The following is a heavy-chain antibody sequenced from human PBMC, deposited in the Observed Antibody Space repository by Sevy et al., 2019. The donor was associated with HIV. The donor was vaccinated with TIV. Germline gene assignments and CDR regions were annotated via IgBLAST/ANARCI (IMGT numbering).Heavy chain of an antibody. Sequence: GGSLRLSCAVSAFSFDSYGMTWVRQAPGKGLEWVSGISGSGSRTYYADSVKGRFIISRDNSKNTLDLQMNSLRSEDTAIYYCAKGGGGHYDPDEIGYYFYYYNMDVWGEGTTVTVSS. V-gene: IGHV3-23*01. CDR3: AKGGGGHYDPDEIGYYFYYYNMDV. D-gene: IGHD3-22*01. CDR1: AFSFDSYG. CDR2: ISGSGSRT. J-gene: IGHJ6*03.